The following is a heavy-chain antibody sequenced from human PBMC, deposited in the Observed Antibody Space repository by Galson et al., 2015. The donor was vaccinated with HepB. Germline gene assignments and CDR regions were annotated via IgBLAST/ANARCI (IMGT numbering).Heavy chain of an antibody. V-gene: IGHV3-48*01. Sequence: SLRLSCAASGFTFSSYTLNWVRQAPGKGLEWVSYIRGNSNSVHYADSLNGRFSISRDNARNSVYLQMNRLEAEDTGIYYCARGGVGASLDSWGQGVLVTVSS. CDR3: ARGGVGASLDS. J-gene: IGHJ4*02. CDR1: GFTFSSYT. CDR2: IRGNSNSV. D-gene: IGHD1-26*01.